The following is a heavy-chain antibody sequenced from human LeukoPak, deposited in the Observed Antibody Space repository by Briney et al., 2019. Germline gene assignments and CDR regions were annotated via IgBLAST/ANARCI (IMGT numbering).Heavy chain of an antibody. V-gene: IGHV3-11*01. J-gene: IGHJ1*01. Sequence: PGGSLRLSCVASGFSFSDSYMNWVRQAPGKGLEWISYINLSGNDMYYADSVKGRFTISRDNTKNSLFLQMNNVRGEDTAVYYCARGSSASTSWGQGTLVIVSP. CDR3: ARGSSASTS. CDR2: INLSGNDM. CDR1: GFSFSDSY. D-gene: IGHD6-25*01.